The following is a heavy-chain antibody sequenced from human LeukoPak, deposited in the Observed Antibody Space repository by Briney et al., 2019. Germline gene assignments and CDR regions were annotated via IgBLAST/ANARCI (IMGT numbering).Heavy chain of an antibody. D-gene: IGHD2-2*02. CDR1: GFTFNNYA. CDR3: ARGYCSGTSCHTTFDY. CDR2: IDGGGDAT. Sequence: GGSLRLSCAASGFTFNNYAMGWVRQPPRKGLEWLSAIDGGGDATKYADSVKGRFTISRDNAKNSLYLQMNSLRAEDTAVYYCARGYCSGTSCHTTFDYWGQGTLVTVSS. J-gene: IGHJ4*02. V-gene: IGHV3-23*01.